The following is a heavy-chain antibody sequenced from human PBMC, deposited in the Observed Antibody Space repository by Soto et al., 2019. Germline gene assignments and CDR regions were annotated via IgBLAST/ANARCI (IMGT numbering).Heavy chain of an antibody. D-gene: IGHD2-15*01. J-gene: IGHJ5*02. V-gene: IGHV3-74*01. CDR1: GVTISGYW. CDR2: ISSDGSRT. CDR3: ARSCCREQNWFDP. Sequence: EVQLVESGGDLVQPVGSLRLSCAASGVTISGYWMHWVRQAPGKGLVWVSRISSDGSRTDYADSVKGRFTISRDNAMNTVHLQMNSLRVEDTAVYYCARSCCREQNWFDPWGQGTLVTVSS.